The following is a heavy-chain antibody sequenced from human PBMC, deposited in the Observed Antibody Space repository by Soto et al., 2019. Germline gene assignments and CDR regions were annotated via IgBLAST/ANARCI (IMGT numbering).Heavy chain of an antibody. CDR1: SGCVSSGSYY. Sequence: PSQTLSLTCTVASGCVSSGSYYWSWIRQPPGKGLEWIGYIYSSGITNYNPSLKSRVTISVDTSKNQFSLKLSSVTAADTAVYYCARGETDMLTGHLLFDYWGQGTLVTASS. D-gene: IGHD3-16*01. J-gene: IGHJ4*02. V-gene: IGHV4-61*01. CDR2: IYSSGIT. CDR3: ARGETDMLTGHLLFDY.